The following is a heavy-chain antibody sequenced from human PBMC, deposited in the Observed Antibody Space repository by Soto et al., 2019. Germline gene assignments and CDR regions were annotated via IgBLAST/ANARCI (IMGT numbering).Heavy chain of an antibody. D-gene: IGHD2-2*01. CDR1: GGSISSSSYY. CDR2: IYYSGST. V-gene: IGHV4-39*01. J-gene: IGHJ5*02. CDR3: ASLWSGRDIVVVPAAA. Sequence: SETLSLTCTVSGGSISSSSYYWGWIRQPPGKGLEWIGSIYYSGSTYYNPSLKSRVTISVDTSKNQFSLKLSSVTAADTAVYYCASLWSGRDIVVVPAAAWGQGTLVTVS.